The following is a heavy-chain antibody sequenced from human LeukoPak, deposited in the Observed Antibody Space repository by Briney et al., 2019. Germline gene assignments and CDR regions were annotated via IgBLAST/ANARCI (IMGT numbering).Heavy chain of an antibody. CDR3: ARSRPVVTMVRRVIPHFDY. V-gene: IGHV3-43D*03. J-gene: IGHJ4*02. Sequence: GGSLRLSCAASGFTFDDYAMHWVRQAPGKGLEWVSLITWDGGSTYYADSVKGRFTISRDNSKNTLYLQMNSLRAEDTAVYYCARSRPVVTMVRRVIPHFDYWGQGTLVTVSS. D-gene: IGHD3-10*01. CDR1: GFTFDDYA. CDR2: ITWDGGST.